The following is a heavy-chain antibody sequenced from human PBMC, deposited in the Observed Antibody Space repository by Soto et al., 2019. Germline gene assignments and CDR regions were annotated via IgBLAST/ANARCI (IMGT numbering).Heavy chain of an antibody. J-gene: IGHJ5*02. CDR1: GFTFSNAW. V-gene: IGHV3-15*01. Sequence: EVQLVESGGGLVKPGGSLRLSCAASGFTFSNAWMSWVRQAPGKGQEWVGRIKSKTDGGTTDYAAPVKGRFTISRDDSKNTLYLQMNSLKTEDTAVYYCTTARLRYSSSWSWGQGTLVTVSS. CDR3: TTARLRYSSSWS. CDR2: IKSKTDGGTT. D-gene: IGHD6-13*01.